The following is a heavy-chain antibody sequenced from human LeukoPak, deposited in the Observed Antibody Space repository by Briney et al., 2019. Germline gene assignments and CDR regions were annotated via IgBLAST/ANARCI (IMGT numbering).Heavy chain of an antibody. D-gene: IGHD3-10*01. CDR1: GYTFTHQW. J-gene: IGHJ4*02. V-gene: IGHV5-51*01. Sequence: TPGESLQISCQASGYTFTHQWIGWVRQQSGSGLEWMGIIYPRDSDTRYSPSFQGHVTISADTSINTAYLEWSRLEASDTGIYYCARHSDVIGAIWGQGTLVTVSS. CDR3: ARHSDVIGAI. CDR2: IYPRDSDT.